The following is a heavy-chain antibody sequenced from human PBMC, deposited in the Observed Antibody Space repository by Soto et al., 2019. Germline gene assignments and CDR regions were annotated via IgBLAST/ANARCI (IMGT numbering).Heavy chain of an antibody. CDR1: GYTFTSYD. V-gene: IGHV1-8*01. D-gene: IGHD3-10*01. CDR3: ARAPNTYYYGSGSYLGVSAFDI. CDR2: MNPNSGNT. Sequence: GASVKVSCKASGYTFTSYDINWVRQATGQGLEWMGWMNPNSGNTGYAQKFQGRVTMTRNTSISTAYMELSSLRSEDTAVYYCARAPNTYYYGSGSYLGVSAFDIWGQGTMVNVSS. J-gene: IGHJ3*02.